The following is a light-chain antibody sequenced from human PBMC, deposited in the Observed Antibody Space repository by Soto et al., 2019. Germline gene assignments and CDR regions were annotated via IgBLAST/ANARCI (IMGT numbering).Light chain of an antibody. Sequence: MTHSRSPLSASEGDGVTITCRASQSISSWLAWYQQKPGKAPKLLIYKASTLKSGVPSRFSGSGSGTEFTLTISSLQPDDFATYYCQHYNSYSEAFGQGTKVDI. CDR3: QHYNSYSEA. CDR1: QSISSW. V-gene: IGKV1-5*03. CDR2: KAS. J-gene: IGKJ1*01.